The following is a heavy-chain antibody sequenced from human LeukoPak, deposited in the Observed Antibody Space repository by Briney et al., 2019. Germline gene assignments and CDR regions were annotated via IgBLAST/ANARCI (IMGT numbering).Heavy chain of an antibody. CDR2: IYSGGST. V-gene: IGHV3-66*04. J-gene: IGHJ4*02. CDR1: GFTVSSNS. CDR3: ARLAASHHFDY. Sequence: QPGGSLRLSCAASGFTVSSNSMSWVRQAPGKGLEWVSVIYSGGSTYYADSVKGRFTISRDNSKNTLYLQMNSLRVEDTAVYYCARLAASHHFDYWGQGTLVPDSS. D-gene: IGHD6-13*01.